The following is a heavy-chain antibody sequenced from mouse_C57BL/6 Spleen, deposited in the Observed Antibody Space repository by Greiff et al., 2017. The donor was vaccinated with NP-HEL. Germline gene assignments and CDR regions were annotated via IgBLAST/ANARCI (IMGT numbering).Heavy chain of an antibody. Sequence: EVQGVESGEGLVKPGGSLKLSCAASGFTFSSYAMSWVRQTPEKRLEWVAYISSGGDYIYYADTVKGRFTISRDNARNTLYLQMSSLKSEDTAMYYGTRDGLEYAMDYWGQGTSVTVSS. CDR1: GFTFSSYA. V-gene: IGHV5-9-1*02. J-gene: IGHJ4*01. CDR2: ISSGGDYI. CDR3: TRDGLEYAMDY. D-gene: IGHD2-3*01.